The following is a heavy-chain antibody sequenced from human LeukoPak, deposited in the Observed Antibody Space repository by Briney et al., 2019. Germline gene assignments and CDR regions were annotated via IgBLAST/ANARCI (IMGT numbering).Heavy chain of an antibody. CDR1: GFRFSDYY. CDR2: ISGSGDAI. CDR3: ASLYDSTGFCFDY. J-gene: IGHJ4*02. Sequence: GGSLRLSCVVSGFRFSDYYMSWIRQIPGKGLEFISYISGSGDAIYYTDSVKGRFTISRDNAKNSLYLQLDSLSAEDTAVYYCASLYDSTGFCFDYWGQGALVTVSS. V-gene: IGHV3-11*01. D-gene: IGHD3-22*01.